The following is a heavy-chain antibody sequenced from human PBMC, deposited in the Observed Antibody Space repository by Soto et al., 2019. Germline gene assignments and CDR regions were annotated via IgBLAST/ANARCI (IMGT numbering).Heavy chain of an antibody. Sequence: GGSLRLSCGASVITCSSYWMHWVRQAPGKGLEWVAVISYDGSNKYYADSVKGRFTISRDNSKNTLYLQMNSLRAEDTAVYYCAKGTYGSGSFPFDYWGQGTLVTVSS. V-gene: IGHV3-30*18. J-gene: IGHJ4*02. CDR1: VITCSSYW. D-gene: IGHD3-10*01. CDR2: ISYDGSNK. CDR3: AKGTYGSGSFPFDY.